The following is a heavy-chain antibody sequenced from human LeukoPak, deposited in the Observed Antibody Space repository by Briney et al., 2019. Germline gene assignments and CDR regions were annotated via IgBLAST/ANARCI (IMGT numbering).Heavy chain of an antibody. Sequence: GESLRLSCAASGFTFSNAWMSWVRQAPGKGLEWVGRIKSKTDGGTTDYAAPVKGRFTISRDDSKNTLYLQMHSLKTEDTAVYYCTTLEWVDWLSRVDYWGQGTLVTVSS. CDR3: TTLEWVDWLSRVDY. CDR2: IKSKTDGGTT. CDR1: GFTFSNAW. J-gene: IGHJ4*02. V-gene: IGHV3-15*01. D-gene: IGHD3-9*01.